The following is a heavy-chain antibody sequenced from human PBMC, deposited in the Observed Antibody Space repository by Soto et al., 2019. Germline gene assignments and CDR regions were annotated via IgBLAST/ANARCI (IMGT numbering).Heavy chain of an antibody. V-gene: IGHV3-30*18. CDR3: AKETWAFYDSSGYFPGFDH. Sequence: QVQLVESGGGVVQPGRSLRLSCAASGFTFSNYGMHWVRQAPGKGLEWVAGISFDKSNKYYADSVKGRFTISRDNSKNTLYVQMNSLRAEDTAIYYCAKETWAFYDSSGYFPGFDHWGQSTLVTVSS. CDR2: ISFDKSNK. CDR1: GFTFSNYG. J-gene: IGHJ4*02. D-gene: IGHD3-22*01.